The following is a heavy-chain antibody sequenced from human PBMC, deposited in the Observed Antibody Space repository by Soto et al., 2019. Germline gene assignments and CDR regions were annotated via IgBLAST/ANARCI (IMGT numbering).Heavy chain of an antibody. CDR1: GGSISSYY. J-gene: IGHJ6*02. Sequence: SETLSLTCTVSGGSISSYYWSWIRQPPGKGLEWIGYIYYSGSTNYNPSLKSRVTISVDTSKNQFSLKLSSVTAADTAVYYCARYSSSLLLYGMDVWGQGTTVTVSS. CDR3: ARYSSSLLLYGMDV. CDR2: IYYSGST. V-gene: IGHV4-59*01. D-gene: IGHD6-6*01.